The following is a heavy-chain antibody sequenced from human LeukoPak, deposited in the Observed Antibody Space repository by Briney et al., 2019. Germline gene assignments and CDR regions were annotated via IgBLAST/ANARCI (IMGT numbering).Heavy chain of an antibody. CDR3: AKDIGYYDSRYYFDY. CDR2: ISDDGTNK. Sequence: PGGSLRLSCAASGFTFSSYAMHWVRQAPGKGLEWVAVISDDGTNKYYPDSVKGRFTISRDNSKNTLYLQMNSLRAEDTAVYYCAKDIGYYDSRYYFDYWGQGTLVTVSS. J-gene: IGHJ4*02. CDR1: GFTFSSYA. V-gene: IGHV3-30*18. D-gene: IGHD3-22*01.